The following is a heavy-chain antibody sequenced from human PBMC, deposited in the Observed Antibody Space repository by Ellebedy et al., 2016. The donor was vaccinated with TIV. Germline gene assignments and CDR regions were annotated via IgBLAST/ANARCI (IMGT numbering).Heavy chain of an antibody. Sequence: AASVKVSCKASGYTFTGYYMHWVRPAPGQGLEWMGWINPNSGGTNYAQKFQGRVTMTRDTSISTAYMELSRLRSDDTAVYYCARNYRYSGSYPVGYWGQGTLVTVSS. CDR2: INPNSGGT. CDR3: ARNYRYSGSYPVGY. J-gene: IGHJ4*02. V-gene: IGHV1-2*02. CDR1: GYTFTGYY. D-gene: IGHD1-26*01.